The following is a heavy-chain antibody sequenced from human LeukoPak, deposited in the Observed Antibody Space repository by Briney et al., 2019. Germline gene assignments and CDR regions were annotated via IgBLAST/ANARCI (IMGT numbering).Heavy chain of an antibody. V-gene: IGHV3-23*01. J-gene: IGHJ4*02. D-gene: IGHD6-6*01. CDR2: ISGSGGST. CDR1: GFTFRTYW. CDR3: ANIIAARG. Sequence: GGSLRLSCGASGFTFRTYWMSWVRQAPGKGLEWVSAISGSGGSTYYADSVKGRFTISRDNSKNSLYVHMNSLRAEDTAVYYCANIIAARGWGQGTLVTVSS.